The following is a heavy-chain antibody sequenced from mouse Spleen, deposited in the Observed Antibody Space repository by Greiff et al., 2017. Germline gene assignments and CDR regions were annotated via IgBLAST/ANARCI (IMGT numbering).Heavy chain of an antibody. J-gene: IGHJ2*01. CDR1: GYTFTSYW. CDR2: IDPSDSET. V-gene: IGHV1-52*01. CDR3: ARGLRGYYFDY. Sequence: VQLQQPGAELVRPGSSVKLSCKASGYTFTSYWMHWVKQRPIQGLEWIGNIDPSDSETHYNQKFKDKATLTVDKSSSTAYMQLSSLTSEDSAVYYCARGLRGYYFDYWGQGTTLTVSS. D-gene: IGHD3-3*01.